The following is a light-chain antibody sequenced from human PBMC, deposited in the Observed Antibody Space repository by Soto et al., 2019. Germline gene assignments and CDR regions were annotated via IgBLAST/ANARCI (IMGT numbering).Light chain of an antibody. CDR3: QQRSNWT. Sequence: DIQMTQSPTTLSGSVGDRGTVTCRASQTISSWSAWYQQRPVKAPKLLIYDASSLESVVPSRFSGSGSGTDFTLTIRSLEPEDFAVYYCQQRSNWTFGQGTTVDIK. CDR2: DAS. J-gene: IGKJ1*01. V-gene: IGKV1-5*01. CDR1: QTISSW.